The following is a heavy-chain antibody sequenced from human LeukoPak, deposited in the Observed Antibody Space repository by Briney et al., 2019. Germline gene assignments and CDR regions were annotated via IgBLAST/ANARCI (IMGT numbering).Heavy chain of an antibody. V-gene: IGHV4-34*01. CDR2: INHSGST. Sequence: PSETLSLTCAVYGGSFSSHYWSWIRQPPGKGLEWIGEINHSGSTNYNPSLKSRVTISVDTSKNQFSLKLSSVTAADTAVYYCARAGWFGELYGPLDYWGQGTLVTVSP. CDR3: ARAGWFGELYGPLDY. D-gene: IGHD3-10*01. J-gene: IGHJ4*02. CDR1: GGSFSSHY.